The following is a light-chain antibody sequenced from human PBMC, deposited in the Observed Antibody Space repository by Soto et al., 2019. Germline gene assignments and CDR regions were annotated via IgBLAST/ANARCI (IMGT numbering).Light chain of an antibody. J-gene: IGLJ3*02. CDR1: SSDIGAYDY. V-gene: IGLV2-14*01. CDR3: SSYSGISHWV. Sequence: QSVLTQPASVSGSPGQSITISCTGTSSDIGAYDYVSWYQQHPGKAPKLMIYKVTSRPSGVSIRFSGSKSGRAASLTISGLQAEDEADYYCSSYSGISHWVFGGGTKLTVL. CDR2: KVT.